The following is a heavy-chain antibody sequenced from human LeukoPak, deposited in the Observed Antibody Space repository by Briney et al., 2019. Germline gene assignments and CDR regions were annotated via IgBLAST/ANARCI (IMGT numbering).Heavy chain of an antibody. Sequence: SGTLSLTCGVSGGSIGGTNWWSWVRQPPGQGLEWIGEISLAGQTNYNPSLNGRVTMSLDKSSNQLSLHLTSVTAADTATYFCSRESGPFCPFGYWGQGTLVIVSS. D-gene: IGHD1-26*01. CDR1: GGSIGGTNW. CDR3: SRESGPFCPFGY. J-gene: IGHJ4*02. CDR2: ISLAGQT. V-gene: IGHV4-4*02.